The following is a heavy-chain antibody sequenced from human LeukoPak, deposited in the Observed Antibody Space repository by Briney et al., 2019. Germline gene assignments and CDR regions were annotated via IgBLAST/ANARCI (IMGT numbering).Heavy chain of an antibody. CDR1: GYSFTSYW. J-gene: IGHJ5*02. V-gene: IGHV5-51*01. CDR2: IYPGDSDT. D-gene: IGHD3-22*01. Sequence: GESLKISCKGSGYSFTSYWIGWVRQMPGKGLEWMGIIYPGDSDTRYSPSFQGQVTISADKSISTAYLQWSSLKASDTAMYYCARAGAYYDSSGYPTPGWFDPWGQGTLVTVSA. CDR3: ARAGAYYDSSGYPTPGWFDP.